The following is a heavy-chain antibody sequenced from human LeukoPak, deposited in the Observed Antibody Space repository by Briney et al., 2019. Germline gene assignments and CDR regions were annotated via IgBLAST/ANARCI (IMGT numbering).Heavy chain of an antibody. J-gene: IGHJ4*02. D-gene: IGHD4-17*01. CDR2: IYHSGST. V-gene: IGHV4-30-2*01. CDR3: ARGDYGDYVFDY. CDR1: GGSISSGGYS. Sequence: SETLSPTCAVSGGSISSGGYSWSWIRQPPGKGLEWIGYIYHSGSTYYNPSLKSRVTISVDRSKNQFSLKLSSVTAADTAVYYCARGDYGDYVFDYWGQGTLVTVSS.